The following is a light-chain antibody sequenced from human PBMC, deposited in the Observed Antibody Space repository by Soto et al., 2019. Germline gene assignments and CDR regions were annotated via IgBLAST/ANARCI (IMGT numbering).Light chain of an antibody. CDR2: EAS. Sequence: DIQLTQSASTLSASVGDRVTITCRASRSINEWLAWYQKKPGKAPKLLIYEASKLGSGVPSRFSGSGSGTEFTLTISSLQPDDLATYYCQETNYYVFGQGTQVEIK. CDR3: QETNYYV. CDR1: RSINEW. V-gene: IGKV1-5*01. J-gene: IGKJ2*01.